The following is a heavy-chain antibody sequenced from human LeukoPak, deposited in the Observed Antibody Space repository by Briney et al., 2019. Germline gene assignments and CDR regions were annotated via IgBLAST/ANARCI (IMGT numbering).Heavy chain of an antibody. D-gene: IGHD6-13*01. V-gene: IGHV1-2*06. CDR1: GYTFTSYD. CDR2: INPYSGDT. J-gene: IGHJ4*02. Sequence: GASVKVSCKAPGYTFTSYDINWVRQATGQGLEWMGRINPYSGDTNFAQKFQGRVTMTRDTSITTAYMDLSSLTPDDTAVYFCARDQGSLTRSWYTGYWGQGTQVTVSS. CDR3: ARDQGSLTRSWYTGY.